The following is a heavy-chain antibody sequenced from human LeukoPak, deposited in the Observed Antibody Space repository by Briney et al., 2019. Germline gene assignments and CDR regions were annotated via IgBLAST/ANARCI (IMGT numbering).Heavy chain of an antibody. CDR1: GFTFSSYA. V-gene: IGHV3-64D*06. Sequence: GGSLRLSCSASGFTFSSYAMHWVRQAPGKGLEYVSAISSNGGSTYYADSVKGRFTISRDNSKNTLYLQMSSLRAEDTAVYYCVKSTEVSYGSGTFDYWGQGTLVTVSS. D-gene: IGHD3-10*01. CDR3: VKSTEVSYGSGTFDY. CDR2: ISSNGGST. J-gene: IGHJ4*02.